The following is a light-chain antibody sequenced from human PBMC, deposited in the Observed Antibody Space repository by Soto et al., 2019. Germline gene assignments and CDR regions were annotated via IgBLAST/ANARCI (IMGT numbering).Light chain of an antibody. J-gene: IGLJ1*01. V-gene: IGLV2-14*01. Sequence: QSALTQPASVSGSPGQSITISCTGTSSDVGGYIYVSWYQQHPGKAPKLLIYEVSNRPSGVSTRFSGFKSGDTASLNISGRPAEDAGEYYCTSYTRGTTPIAFGTGTKVTVL. CDR1: SSDVGGYIY. CDR3: TSYTRGTTPIA. CDR2: EVS.